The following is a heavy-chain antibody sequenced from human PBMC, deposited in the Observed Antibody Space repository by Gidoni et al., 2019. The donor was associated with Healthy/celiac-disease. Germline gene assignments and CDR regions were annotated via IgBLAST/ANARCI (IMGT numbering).Heavy chain of an antibody. CDR1: GFTFSSYG. J-gene: IGHJ4*02. CDR2: ISYDGSNK. D-gene: IGHD3-10*01. V-gene: IGHV3-30*18. CDR3: AKEMNVGFYGSGSRTPLDY. Sequence: QVQLVESGGGVVQPGRSLRLSCAASGFTFSSYGMHWVRQAPGKGLEWVAVISYDGSNKYYADSVKGRFTISRDNSKNTLYLQMNSLRAEDTAVYYCAKEMNVGFYGSGSRTPLDYWGQGTLVTVSS.